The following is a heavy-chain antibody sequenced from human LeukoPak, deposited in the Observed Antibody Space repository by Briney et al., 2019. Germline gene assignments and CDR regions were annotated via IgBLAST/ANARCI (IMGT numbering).Heavy chain of an antibody. D-gene: IGHD3-10*01. J-gene: IGHJ4*02. CDR2: ISAYNGNT. CDR3: ARQDGSGSYFSSAQHY. V-gene: IGHV1-18*01. CDR1: VYTSTSYG. Sequence: GASVKVSCKASVYTSTSYGISWVRQAPGQGLEWMGWISAYNGNTNYAQKLQGRVTMTTDTSTSTAYMELRSLTSDDTAVYYCARQDGSGSYFSSAQHYWGQGTLVTVSS.